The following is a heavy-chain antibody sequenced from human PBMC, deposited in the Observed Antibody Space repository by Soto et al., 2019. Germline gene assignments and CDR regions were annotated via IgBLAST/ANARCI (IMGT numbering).Heavy chain of an antibody. V-gene: IGHV4-31*03. CDR2: IYFRGNT. J-gene: IGHJ3*02. CDR3: AREGGSYDSGGYLIRGAFDI. Sequence: SETVSLTCSVSGDSISRIDYYWTWIRQHPEKGLEWIGNIYFRGNTYYSPSLESRLTISVDTSKNQFSLKLTSVTAADTAVYYCAREGGSYDSGGYLIRGAFDIWGQGTMVTVSS. D-gene: IGHD3-22*01. CDR1: GDSISRIDYY.